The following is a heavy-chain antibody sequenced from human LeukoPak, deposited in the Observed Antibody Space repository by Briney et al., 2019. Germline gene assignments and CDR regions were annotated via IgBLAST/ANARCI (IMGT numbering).Heavy chain of an antibody. CDR2: INPSGGST. V-gene: IGHV1-46*01. J-gene: IGHJ6*02. Sequence: GASVKVSCKASGYTFTSYYMHWVRRAPGQGLEWMGIINPSGGSTSYAQKFQGRVTMTRDTSTSTVYMELSSLRSEDTAVYYCARGRIMITFGGVIAIPRYYGMDVWGQGTTVTVSS. D-gene: IGHD3-16*02. CDR3: ARGRIMITFGGVIAIPRYYGMDV. CDR1: GYTFTSYY.